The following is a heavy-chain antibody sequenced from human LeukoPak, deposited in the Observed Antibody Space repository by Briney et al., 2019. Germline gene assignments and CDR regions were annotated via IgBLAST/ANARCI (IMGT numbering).Heavy chain of an antibody. CDR3: ARDPDWGSNRLDY. D-gene: IGHD7-27*01. J-gene: IGHJ4*02. CDR2: ISSSSYI. V-gene: IGHV3-21*01. CDR1: GFTFSSYA. Sequence: GGSLRLSCAASGFTFSSYAMSWVRQAPGKGLEWVSSISSSSYIYYADSVKGRFTISRDNAKNSLYLQMNSLRAEDTAVYYCARDPDWGSNRLDYWGQGTLVTVSS.